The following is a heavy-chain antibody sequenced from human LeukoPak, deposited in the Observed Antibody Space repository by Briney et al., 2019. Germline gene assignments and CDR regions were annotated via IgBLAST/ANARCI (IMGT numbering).Heavy chain of an antibody. D-gene: IGHD2-21*02. CDR3: ARGSRHCGGDCYSVPNYYFDY. CDR1: GFTFSSYG. CDR2: IWYDGSNK. Sequence: GGSLRLSCAASGFTFSSYGMHWVRQAPGKGLEWVAVIWYDGSNKYYADSVKGRFTISRDHSKNTLYLQMNSLRAEDTAVYYCARGSRHCGGDCYSVPNYYFDYWGQGTLVTVSS. J-gene: IGHJ4*02. V-gene: IGHV3-33*01.